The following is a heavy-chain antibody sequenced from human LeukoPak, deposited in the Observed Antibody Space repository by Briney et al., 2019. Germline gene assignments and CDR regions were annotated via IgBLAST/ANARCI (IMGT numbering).Heavy chain of an antibody. CDR1: GFTFSSYK. D-gene: IGHD2-2*01. Sequence: AGSLRLSCAASGFTFSSYKMNWVRQAPGKGLEWVSSISSSSSYIYYADSVKGRFTISRDNAKNSLYLQMNSLRAEDTAVYYCARVHYQLLPDYWGQGTLVTVSS. V-gene: IGHV3-21*01. J-gene: IGHJ4*02. CDR3: ARVHYQLLPDY. CDR2: ISSSSSYI.